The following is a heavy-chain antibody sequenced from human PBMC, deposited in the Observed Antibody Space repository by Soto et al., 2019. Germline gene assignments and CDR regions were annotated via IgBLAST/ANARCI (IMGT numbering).Heavy chain of an antibody. CDR1: GYTFTGYF. D-gene: IGHD3-3*01. V-gene: IGHV1-2*02. CDR3: ARGGGTILAPLP. J-gene: IGHJ5*02. Sequence: AASVKVSCKASGYTFTGYFMHWVRQAPGQGLEWMGWINPNSGATKYAQKFQGRVTLSRDTSISTAYMELSGLRSDDTAVYYCARGGGTILAPLPWGQGTLVTVS. CDR2: INPNSGAT.